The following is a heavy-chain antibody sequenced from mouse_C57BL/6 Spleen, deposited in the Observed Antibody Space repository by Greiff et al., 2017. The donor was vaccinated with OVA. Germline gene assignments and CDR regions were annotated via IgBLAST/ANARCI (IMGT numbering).Heavy chain of an antibody. CDR2: IDPSDSYT. CDR3: ARSGGTGYFDV. Sequence: QVQLQQPGAELVKPGASVKLSCKASGYTFTSYWMQWVKQRPGQGLEWIGEIDPSDSYTNYNQKFKGKATLTVDTSSSTAYMQLSSLTSEDSAVYYCARSGGTGYFDVWGTGTTVTVAS. J-gene: IGHJ1*03. V-gene: IGHV1-50*01. CDR1: GYTFTSYW. D-gene: IGHD4-1*01.